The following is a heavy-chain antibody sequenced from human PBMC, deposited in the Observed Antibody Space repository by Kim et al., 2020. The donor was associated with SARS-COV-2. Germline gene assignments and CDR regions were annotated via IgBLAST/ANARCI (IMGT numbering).Heavy chain of an antibody. CDR1: GGSFSGYY. CDR3: ARRGGYEPFDY. D-gene: IGHD5-12*01. V-gene: IGHV4-34*01. Sequence: SQTLSLTCAVYGGSFSGYYWSWIRQPPGKGLEWIGEINHSGSTNYNPSLKSRVTISVDTSKNQFSLKLSSVTAADTAVYYCARRGGYEPFDYWGQGTLVT. CDR2: INHSGST. J-gene: IGHJ4*02.